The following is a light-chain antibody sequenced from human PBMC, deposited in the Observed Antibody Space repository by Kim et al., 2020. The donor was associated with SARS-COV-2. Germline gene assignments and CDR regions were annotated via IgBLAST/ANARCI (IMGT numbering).Light chain of an antibody. J-gene: IGKJ1*01. CDR3: QQYENSPWT. Sequence: IVLTQSPGTLSLSPGERATLSCRASQSVSSMYLAWYQQKPGQAPRLLIYGESSRATGIPDRFSGSGSGTDFTLTISRLEPEDCAVYYCQQYENSPWTFGQGTKVDIK. V-gene: IGKV3-20*01. CDR2: GES. CDR1: QSVSSMY.